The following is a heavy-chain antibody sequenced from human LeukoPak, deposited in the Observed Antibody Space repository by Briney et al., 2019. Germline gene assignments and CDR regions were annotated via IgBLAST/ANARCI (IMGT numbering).Heavy chain of an antibody. D-gene: IGHD1-20*01. CDR3: ARDDNWNRHFGY. CDR1: GGSISSGGYY. Sequence: SETLSLTCTVSGGSISSGGYYWSWIRQHPGKGLEWIGYIYYSGSTYYNPSLKSRVTISVDTPKNQFSLKLSSVTAADTAVYYCARDDNWNRHFGYWGQGTLVTVSS. V-gene: IGHV4-31*03. CDR2: IYYSGST. J-gene: IGHJ4*02.